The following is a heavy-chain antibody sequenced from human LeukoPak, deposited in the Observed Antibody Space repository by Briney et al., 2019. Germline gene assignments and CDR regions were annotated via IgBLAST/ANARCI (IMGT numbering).Heavy chain of an antibody. J-gene: IGHJ4*02. CDR2: ISSDGSGK. CDR3: GRVRPGDADY. CDR1: GFTFSTYW. V-gene: IGHV3-7*01. Sequence: GGSLRLSCAASGFTFSTYWMIWIRQAPGKGLEWVASISSDGSGKYYMDSVKGRFTISRDNAKNSLFLQMNSRRAEDTAVYHCGRVRPGDADYWGQGTLVTVSS. D-gene: IGHD1-26*01.